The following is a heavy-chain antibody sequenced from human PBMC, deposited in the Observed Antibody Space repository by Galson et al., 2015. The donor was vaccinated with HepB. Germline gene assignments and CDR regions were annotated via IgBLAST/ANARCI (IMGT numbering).Heavy chain of an antibody. CDR1: GFTGSSNY. CDR3: ARDSGGTYSTDAFDI. Sequence: SLRLSCAASGFTGSSNYMSWVRQAPGKGLEWVSLIYTGGNSYYADSVKGRFIISSDNSKNTLYLQMNSLRTEDTTVYYCARDSGGTYSTDAFDIWGQGTMVTVSS. J-gene: IGHJ3*02. D-gene: IGHD1-26*01. V-gene: IGHV3-66*01. CDR2: IYTGGNS.